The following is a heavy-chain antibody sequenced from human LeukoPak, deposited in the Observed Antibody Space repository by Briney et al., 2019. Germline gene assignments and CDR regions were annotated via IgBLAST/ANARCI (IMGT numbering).Heavy chain of an antibody. Sequence: SETLSLTCTVSGGSISSSSYYWGWIRQPPGKGLEWIGSIYYSGSTYYNPPLKSRVTISVDTSKNQFSLKLCSVTAADTAVYYCARHVIAAAGSHAEYFQHWGQGTLVTVSS. CDR3: ARHVIAAAGSHAEYFQH. CDR1: GGSISSSSYY. CDR2: IYYSGST. V-gene: IGHV4-39*01. J-gene: IGHJ1*01. D-gene: IGHD6-13*01.